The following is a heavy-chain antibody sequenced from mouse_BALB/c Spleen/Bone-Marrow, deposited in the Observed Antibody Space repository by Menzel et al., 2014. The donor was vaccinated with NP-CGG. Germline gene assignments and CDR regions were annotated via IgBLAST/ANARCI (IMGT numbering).Heavy chain of an antibody. CDR2: IYPGSGST. Sequence: QVQLQQPGAELVKPGTSVKLSCKASGYNFTSYWMNWVKLRPGQGLEWIGGIYPGSGSTNYNEKFKSKATLTVDTSSSTAYMQLSSLASEDSALYYCARFSQLGLLAYWGQGTLVTVSA. J-gene: IGHJ3*01. D-gene: IGHD3-1*01. CDR3: ARFSQLGLLAY. CDR1: GYNFTSYW. V-gene: IGHV1-55*01.